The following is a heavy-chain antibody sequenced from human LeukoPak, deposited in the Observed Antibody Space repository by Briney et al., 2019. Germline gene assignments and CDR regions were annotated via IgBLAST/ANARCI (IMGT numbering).Heavy chain of an antibody. D-gene: IGHD3-9*01. Sequence: SETLSLTCAVSGGSISSSSYYWGWIRQPPGKGLEWIGSIYYSGNTYYNPSLNSRLTISVDTSKNQFSLKLSSVPAADTAVYYCARLTGYSSESWFDPWGQGTLVTVSS. CDR1: GGSISSSSYY. J-gene: IGHJ5*02. CDR2: IYYSGNT. CDR3: ARLTGYSSESWFDP. V-gene: IGHV4-39*01.